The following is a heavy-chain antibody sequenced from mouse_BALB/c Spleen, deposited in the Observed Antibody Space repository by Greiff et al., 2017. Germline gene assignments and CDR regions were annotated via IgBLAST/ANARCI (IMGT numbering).Heavy chain of an antibody. CDR2: IDTSDSYT. Sequence: QVQLQQPGAELVMPGASVKMSCKASGYTFTDYWMHWVKQRPGQGLEWIGAIDTSDSYTSYNQKFKGKATLTVDESSSTAYMQLSSLTSEDSAVYYCASFYDDGSDYWGQGTTLTVSS. CDR3: ASFYDDGSDY. V-gene: IGHV1-69*01. CDR1: GYTFTDYW. D-gene: IGHD2-4*01. J-gene: IGHJ2*01.